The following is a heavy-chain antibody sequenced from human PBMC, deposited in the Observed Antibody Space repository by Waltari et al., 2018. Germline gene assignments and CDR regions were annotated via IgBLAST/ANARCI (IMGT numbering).Heavy chain of an antibody. CDR3: ATQSWSNFEY. CDR2: IKEDGSEK. D-gene: IGHD3-3*01. V-gene: IGHV3-7*01. J-gene: IGHJ4*02. Sequence: EVQLVESGGGLVQPGGSLRLSCEAYEFTFAYSWVTCVRQAPGRGLEWVANIKEDGSEKYYVDSVKGRFTISRDNAKNSLYLQMSSLRVEDTAVYYCATQSWSNFEYWGQGTLVTVSS. CDR1: EFTFAYSW.